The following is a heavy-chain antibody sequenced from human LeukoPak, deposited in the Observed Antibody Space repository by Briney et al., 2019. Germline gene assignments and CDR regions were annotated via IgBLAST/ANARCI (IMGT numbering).Heavy chain of an antibody. CDR2: ISTYNGRT. J-gene: IGHJ4*02. D-gene: IGHD2/OR15-2a*01. V-gene: IGHV1-18*01. Sequence: ASVKVSCKASNYTFISYSITWVRQAPGQGLEWMGWISTYNGRTNYAPNFQDRVTMTNDRSTSTAYMELRSLRSDDTAVYYCARLNSTHLFDTIYHQLDYWGQGALVTVSS. CDR3: ARLNSTHLFDTIYHQLDY. CDR1: NYTFISYS.